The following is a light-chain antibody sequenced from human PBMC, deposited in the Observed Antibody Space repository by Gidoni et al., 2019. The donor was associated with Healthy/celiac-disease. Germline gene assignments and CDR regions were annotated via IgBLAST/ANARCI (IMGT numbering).Light chain of an antibody. V-gene: IGKV1-39*01. J-gene: IGKJ4*01. Sequence: IQMTQSPSSLSASVGDRVTITCRASQSISIYLNWYQQKPGKATKLLIYAASSLQSGVPSRFSGSGSGTDFTLAISSLQPEDFAVYYCQQGYSPPLTFGGGAKVEIK. CDR1: QSISIY. CDR3: QQGYSPPLT. CDR2: AAS.